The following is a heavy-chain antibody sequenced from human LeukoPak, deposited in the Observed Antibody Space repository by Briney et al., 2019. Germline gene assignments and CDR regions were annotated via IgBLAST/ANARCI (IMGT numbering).Heavy chain of an antibody. D-gene: IGHD1-26*01. J-gene: IGHJ6*03. CDR2: ISDSGGSA. CDR3: ARDLVGATTDYYYYMDV. CDR1: GFTFSDYY. V-gene: IGHV3-23*01. Sequence: PGGSLRLSCAASGFTFSDYYMSWIRQAPGKGLYWFSAISDSGGSAYYADSVKGRFTISRDNSKNTLYLQMGSLRAEDMAVYYCARDLVGATTDYYYYMDVWGKGTTVTVSS.